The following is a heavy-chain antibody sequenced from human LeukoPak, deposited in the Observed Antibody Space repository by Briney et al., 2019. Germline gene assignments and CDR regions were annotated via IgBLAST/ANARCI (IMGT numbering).Heavy chain of an antibody. D-gene: IGHD6-19*01. CDR3: ARGRGSSGWYGGFDY. CDR2: INHSGST. J-gene: IGHJ4*02. Sequence: PSETLSLTCAVYGGSFSGYYWSWIRQPPGKGLEWIGEINHSGSTNYNPSLKSRVTISVDTSKNQFSLKLSSVTAADTPVYYCARGRGSSGWYGGFDYWGQGTLVTVSS. V-gene: IGHV4-34*01. CDR1: GGSFSGYY.